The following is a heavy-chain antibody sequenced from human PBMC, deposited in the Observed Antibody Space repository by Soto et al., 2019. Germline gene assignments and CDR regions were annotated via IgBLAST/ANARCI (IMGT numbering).Heavy chain of an antibody. Sequence: ASVKVSCKASGGTFSSYAISWVRQAPGQGLEWMGGIIPIFGSASYAQKFQGRITITADESTSTAYMELSSLRTEDTDVYYCARSCSSISCYYYYYYYMDVWGKGTPVTVSS. V-gene: IGHV1-69*13. CDR2: IIPIFGSA. CDR3: ARSCSSISCYYYYYYYMDV. D-gene: IGHD2-2*01. J-gene: IGHJ6*03. CDR1: GGTFSSYA.